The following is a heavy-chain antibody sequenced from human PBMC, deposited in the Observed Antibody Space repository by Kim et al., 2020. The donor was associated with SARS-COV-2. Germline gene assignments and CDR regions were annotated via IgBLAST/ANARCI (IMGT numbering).Heavy chain of an antibody. CDR2: T. V-gene: IGHV4-59*01. D-gene: IGHD6-19*01. Sequence: TNYNTPRKSRDTISVDASKNQFSLKLSYVTAADTAVYYCARDRAWLGLDYWGQGTLVTVSS. CDR3: ARDRAWLGLDY. J-gene: IGHJ4*02.